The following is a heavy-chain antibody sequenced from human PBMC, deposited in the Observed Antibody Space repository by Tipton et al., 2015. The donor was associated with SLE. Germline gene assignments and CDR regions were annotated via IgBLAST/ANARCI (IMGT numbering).Heavy chain of an antibody. CDR1: GFTFSSYA. V-gene: IGHV3-23*01. Sequence: SLRLSCAASGFTFSSYAMSWVRQAPGKGLEWVSAISGSGGSTYYADSVKGRFTISRDNSKNTLYLQMNSLRAEDTAVYYCARETAAAGYFFDYWGQGTLVTVSS. CDR3: ARETAAAGYFFDY. J-gene: IGHJ4*02. D-gene: IGHD6-13*01. CDR2: ISGSGGST.